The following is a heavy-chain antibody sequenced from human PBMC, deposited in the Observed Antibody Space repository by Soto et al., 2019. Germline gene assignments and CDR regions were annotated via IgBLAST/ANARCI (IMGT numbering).Heavy chain of an antibody. V-gene: IGHV3-23*01. D-gene: IGHD3-22*01. J-gene: IGHJ4*02. CDR1: GFTFSSYA. CDR2: ISGSGGST. Sequence: GGSLRLSCAASGFTFSSYAMSWVRQAPGKGLEWVSAISGSGGSTYYADSVKGRFTISRDNSKNTLYLQMNSLRAEDTAVYYCAKSRDDYYDSSGYPLPFADWGQGTLVTVYS. CDR3: AKSRDDYYDSSGYPLPFAD.